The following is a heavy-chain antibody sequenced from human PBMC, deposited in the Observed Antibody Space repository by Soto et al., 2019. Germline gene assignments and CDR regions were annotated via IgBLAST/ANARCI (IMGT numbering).Heavy chain of an antibody. V-gene: IGHV3-23*01. CDR1: GADFDKPA. Sequence: GFLSPSCFPPGADFDKPALAWAGQDAGRERGSISAASGSGSSTYDSDSVTGRFTISRDNSNNTLYLQMNSLRAEDTAIHCCARTPGAITVISAFAHWGQGA. J-gene: IGHJ4*02. CDR2: ASGSGSST. CDR3: ARTPGAITVISAFAH. D-gene: IGHD6-19*01.